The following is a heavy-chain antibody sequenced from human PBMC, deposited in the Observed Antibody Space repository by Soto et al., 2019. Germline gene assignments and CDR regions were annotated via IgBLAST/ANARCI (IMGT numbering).Heavy chain of an antibody. J-gene: IGHJ3*02. V-gene: IGHV1-69*06. CDR3: AKGPRRILSFDI. CDR2: IVPIYRTA. Sequence: CSVKVSCQASGATFSSYRINWVRQAPGQGLEWVGGIVPIYRTADYAQKFQGRVTITADKSISTAYLQWSSLKASDTAMYYCAKGPRRILSFDIWGQGTMVTVSS. CDR1: GATFSSYR. D-gene: IGHD2-15*01.